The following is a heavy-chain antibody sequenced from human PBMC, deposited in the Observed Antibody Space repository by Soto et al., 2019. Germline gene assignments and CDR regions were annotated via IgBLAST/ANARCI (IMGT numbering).Heavy chain of an antibody. Sequence: PSETLSLTCTVSGGSISSGDYYWSWIRQLPGKDLEWIAYIYYNGNTYYTPSLKSRATISLATSRNQFFLNLNSVTAADTAVYYCARDVGSSHGPGLPRFLDDWGEGALVSVSS. V-gene: IGHV4-31*03. J-gene: IGHJ4*02. CDR3: ARDVGSSHGPGLPRFLDD. CDR2: IYYNGNT. CDR1: GGSISSGDYY. D-gene: IGHD2-2*01.